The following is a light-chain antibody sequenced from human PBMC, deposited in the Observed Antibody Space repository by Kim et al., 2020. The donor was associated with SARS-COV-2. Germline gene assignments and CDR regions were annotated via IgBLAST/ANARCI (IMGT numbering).Light chain of an antibody. CDR2: GAS. CDR1: QSVNSN. Sequence: EIVMTQSPATLSVSPGERATLSCRASQSVNSNLAWYQQKPGQAPRLLIYGASTRATGIPARFSGSGSGTEFTLTISSLQSEDFAVYYCQQYNNWWTFGQGTKVDIK. J-gene: IGKJ1*01. CDR3: QQYNNWWT. V-gene: IGKV3-15*01.